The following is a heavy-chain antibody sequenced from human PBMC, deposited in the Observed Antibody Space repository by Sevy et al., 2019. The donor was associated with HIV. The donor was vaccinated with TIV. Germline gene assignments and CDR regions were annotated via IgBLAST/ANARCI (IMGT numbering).Heavy chain of an antibody. CDR1: GFTFSANW. Sequence: GGSLRLSCAASGFTFSANWMNWVRQAPGKGLEWVANIKGDGSDKQYVDSVEGRLTISRDNAKNLLYLQMNSLRVEDTAVYYCAHETFGRFESWGQGTLVTVSS. V-gene: IGHV3-7*01. CDR3: AHETFGRFES. CDR2: IKGDGSDK. D-gene: IGHD3-16*01. J-gene: IGHJ4*02.